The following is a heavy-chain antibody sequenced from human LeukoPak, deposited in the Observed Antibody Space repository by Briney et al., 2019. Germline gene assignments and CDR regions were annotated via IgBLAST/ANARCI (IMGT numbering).Heavy chain of an antibody. V-gene: IGHV3-9*01. CDR2: ISWNSGSI. CDR3: ARVGGELRGVDPGDAFDI. J-gene: IGHJ3*02. D-gene: IGHD3-10*01. Sequence: GRSLRLSCAASGFTFDDYAMHWVRQAPGKGLEWVSGISWNSGSIGYADSVKGRFTISRDNAKNSLYLQMNSLRAEDTAVYYCARVGGELRGVDPGDAFDIWGQGTMVTVSS. CDR1: GFTFDDYA.